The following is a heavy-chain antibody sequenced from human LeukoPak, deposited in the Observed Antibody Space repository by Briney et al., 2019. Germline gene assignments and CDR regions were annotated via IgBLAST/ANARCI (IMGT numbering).Heavy chain of an antibody. Sequence: GGSLRLSCAASGFTFSSYSMNWVRQAPGKGLEWVSAISGSGGSTYYAASVKGRFTISRDNSKNTLYLQMNSLRAEDTAVYYCACRPQGYCSSTSCYSYPFDYWGQGTLVTVSS. D-gene: IGHD2-2*02. J-gene: IGHJ4*02. CDR2: ISGSGGST. CDR1: GFTFSSYS. CDR3: ACRPQGYCSSTSCYSYPFDY. V-gene: IGHV3-23*01.